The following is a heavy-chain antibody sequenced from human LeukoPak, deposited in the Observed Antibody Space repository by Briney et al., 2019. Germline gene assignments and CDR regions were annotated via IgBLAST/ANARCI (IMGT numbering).Heavy chain of an antibody. Sequence: SVKVSCKASGYTFTSYVLHWVRQAPGQGLEWMGGIIPIFGTANYAQKFQGRVTITADESTSTAYMELSSLRSEDTAVYYCAREDTMVRGVMDYWGQGTLVTVSS. D-gene: IGHD3-10*01. J-gene: IGHJ4*02. CDR1: GYTFTSYV. V-gene: IGHV1-69*13. CDR3: AREDTMVRGVMDY. CDR2: IIPIFGTA.